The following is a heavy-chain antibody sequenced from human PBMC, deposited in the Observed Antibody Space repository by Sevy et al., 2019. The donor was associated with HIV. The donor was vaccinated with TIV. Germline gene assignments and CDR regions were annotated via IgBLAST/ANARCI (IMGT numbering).Heavy chain of an antibody. D-gene: IGHD3-9*01. CDR1: GFTFSSYA. V-gene: IGHV3-23*01. Sequence: GGSLRLSCVTSGFTFSSYAMSWVRQTPGKGLEWVSAIGGSADYTYYADSVKGRFTISRDNSKNTLYLQMNSLRAEDTAVYYCANLFSSGYDILTGQDAFDIWGQGTMVTVSS. CDR3: ANLFSSGYDILTGQDAFDI. CDR2: IGGSADYT. J-gene: IGHJ3*02.